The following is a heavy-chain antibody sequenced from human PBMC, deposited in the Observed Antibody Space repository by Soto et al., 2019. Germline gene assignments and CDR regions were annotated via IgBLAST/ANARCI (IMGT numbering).Heavy chain of an antibody. CDR2: IYWDDDK. J-gene: IGHJ4*02. CDR3: AHRLIHGGDWSYGDFDY. D-gene: IGHD2-21*02. Sequence: ITLKESGPTVVDPTQTLTLTCSFSGFSLGTSGVGVGWIRQPPGKALEYLALIYWDDDKRYNPYLKSRLTIAKDTSKNQVVLTLTNVDPVDTATYFCAHRLIHGGDWSYGDFDYWGQGTQVTVSS. CDR1: GFSLGTSGVG. V-gene: IGHV2-5*02.